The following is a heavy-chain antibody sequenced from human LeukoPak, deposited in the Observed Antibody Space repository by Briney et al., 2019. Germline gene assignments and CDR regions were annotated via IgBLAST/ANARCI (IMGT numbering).Heavy chain of an antibody. CDR3: ARGGAYYYDSSGYVPNDY. CDR1: GYTFTSYG. CDR2: ISAYNGNT. D-gene: IGHD3-22*01. V-gene: IGHV1-18*01. Sequence: ASVKVSCKASGYTFTSYGISWVRQAPGQGLEWMGWISAYNGNTNYAQKLQGRVIMTTDTSTSTAYMELRSLRSDDTAVYYCARGGAYYYDSSGYVPNDYWGQGTLVTVSS. J-gene: IGHJ4*02.